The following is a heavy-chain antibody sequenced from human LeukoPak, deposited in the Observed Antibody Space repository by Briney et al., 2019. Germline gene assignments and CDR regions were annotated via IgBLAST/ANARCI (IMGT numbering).Heavy chain of an antibody. CDR1: GGSISNKY. CDR3: ARDNKVSFDI. D-gene: IGHD2-15*01. J-gene: IGHJ4*02. Sequence: SETLSLTCTVSGGSISNKYWSWIRQPPGKGLEWIGYIYYSGSTNYNPSLKSRVTISVDTSENQFSLKLRSVTAADTAVYYCARDNKVSFDIWGQGTLVTVSS. V-gene: IGHV4-59*12. CDR2: IYYSGST.